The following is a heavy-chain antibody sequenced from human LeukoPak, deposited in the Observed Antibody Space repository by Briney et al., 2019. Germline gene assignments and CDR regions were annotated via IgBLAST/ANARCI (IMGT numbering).Heavy chain of an antibody. Sequence: PGRSLRLSCAASGFTFSSYGMHWVRQAPGKGLEWVAVIWYDGSNKYYADSVKGRFTISRDNSKNTLYLQMNSLRAEDTAVYYCAKDLMRGGVDYWGQGTLVTVSS. J-gene: IGHJ4*02. CDR2: IWYDGSNK. D-gene: IGHD3-16*01. CDR1: GFTFSSYG. CDR3: AKDLMRGGVDY. V-gene: IGHV3-33*06.